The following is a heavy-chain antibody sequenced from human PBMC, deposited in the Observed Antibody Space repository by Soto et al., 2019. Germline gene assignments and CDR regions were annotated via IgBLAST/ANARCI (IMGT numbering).Heavy chain of an antibody. V-gene: IGHV3-23*01. J-gene: IGHJ3*01. Sequence: EVKLLESGGGLVRPGGSLRLSCAASGFTFYNYAMNWVRQAPGKGLECVSTISGGGDGTYYADSVKGRFTISRDNSRTTVYLQMIPLSAEETAVYYSANLGLGSLATYFTSVDCHYAFEVWGQWTLVTVSS. CDR3: ANLGLGSLATYFTSVDCHYAFEV. CDR1: GFTFYNYA. D-gene: IGHD2-21*02. CDR2: ISGGGDGT.